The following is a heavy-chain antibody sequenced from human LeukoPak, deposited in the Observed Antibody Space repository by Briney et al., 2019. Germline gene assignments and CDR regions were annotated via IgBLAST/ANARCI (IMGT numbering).Heavy chain of an antibody. V-gene: IGHV3-33*01. D-gene: IGHD6-13*01. CDR2: IWYDGSNK. CDR1: GFTFSSYG. Sequence: GGSLRLSCAASGFTFSSYGMHLVRQAPGKGLEWVAVIWYDGSNKYYADSVKGRFTISRDNSKNTLYLQMNSLRAEDTAVYYCAGEVKIAAAGLDYWGQGTLVTVSS. CDR3: AGEVKIAAAGLDY. J-gene: IGHJ4*02.